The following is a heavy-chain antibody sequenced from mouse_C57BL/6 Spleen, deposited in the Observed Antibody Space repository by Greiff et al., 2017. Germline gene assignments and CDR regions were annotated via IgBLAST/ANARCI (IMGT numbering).Heavy chain of an antibody. Sequence: QVQLQQPGAELVRPGTSVKMSCKASGYTFTNYWIGWAKQRPGHGLEWIGDIYPGGGYTNYNEKFKGKATLTADKSSSTAYMQFSSLTSEDSAIYYCARRATGWYFDVWGTGTTVTVSS. D-gene: IGHD4-1*02. J-gene: IGHJ1*03. V-gene: IGHV1-63*01. CDR3: ARRATGWYFDV. CDR2: IYPGGGYT. CDR1: GYTFTNYW.